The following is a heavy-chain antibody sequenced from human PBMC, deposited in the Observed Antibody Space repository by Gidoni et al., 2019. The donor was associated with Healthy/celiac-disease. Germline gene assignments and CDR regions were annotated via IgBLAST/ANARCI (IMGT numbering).Heavy chain of an antibody. CDR3: ARDYDFWSGYHKSYYFDY. CDR1: GGSFSGYY. CDR2: INHSGST. D-gene: IGHD3-3*01. J-gene: IGHJ4*02. V-gene: IGHV4-34*01. Sequence: QVQLQQWGAGLLKPSETLSLTCAVYGGSFSGYYWRWIRQPPGKGLEWIGEINHSGSTNYNPSLKSRVTISVDTSKNQFSLKLSSVTAADTAVYYCARDYDFWSGYHKSYYFDYWGQGTLVTVSS.